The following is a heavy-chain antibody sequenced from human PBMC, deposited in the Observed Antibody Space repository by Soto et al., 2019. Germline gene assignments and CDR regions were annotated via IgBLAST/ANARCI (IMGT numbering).Heavy chain of an antibody. V-gene: IGHV3-30-3*01. Sequence: QVQLVESGGGVVQPGRSLSLSCAASGFTFNSFAMHWVRQAPGKGLEWVALISYDGINKYYADSVKGRFTISRDTSKSTLYVQMNSLSAEDTALYYCARGSFCTNNTCYRNGMDVWGQGTTVTVSS. D-gene: IGHD2-8*01. J-gene: IGHJ6*02. CDR2: ISYDGINK. CDR1: GFTFNSFA. CDR3: ARGSFCTNNTCYRNGMDV.